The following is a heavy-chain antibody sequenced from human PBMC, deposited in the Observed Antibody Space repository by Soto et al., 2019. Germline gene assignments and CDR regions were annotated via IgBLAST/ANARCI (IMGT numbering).Heavy chain of an antibody. CDR1: GFTFSSYS. Sequence: GGSLRLSCAASGFTFSSYSMNWVRQAPGKGLEWVSSISSSSSYIYYADSVKGRFTISRDNAKNSLYLQMNSLRAEDTAVYYCARVAYIWFGELRNNYYYYYMDVWGKGTTVTVSS. CDR2: ISSSSSYI. CDR3: ARVAYIWFGELRNNYYYYYMDV. V-gene: IGHV3-21*01. D-gene: IGHD3-10*01. J-gene: IGHJ6*03.